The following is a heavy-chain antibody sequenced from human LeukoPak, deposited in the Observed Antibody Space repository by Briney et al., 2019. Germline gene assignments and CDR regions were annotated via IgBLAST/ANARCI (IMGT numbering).Heavy chain of an antibody. Sequence: SETLSLTCTVSGGSIRRDYWSWIRQPPGKGLEWIGYIYYSGSTNYNPSLKSRVTISVDTSKNQFSLKLSSVTAADTAVYYCARAPGYDILTGYPYNWFDPWGQGTLVTVSS. CDR3: ARAPGYDILTGYPYNWFDP. CDR1: GGSIRRDY. CDR2: IYYSGST. V-gene: IGHV4-59*01. J-gene: IGHJ5*02. D-gene: IGHD3-9*01.